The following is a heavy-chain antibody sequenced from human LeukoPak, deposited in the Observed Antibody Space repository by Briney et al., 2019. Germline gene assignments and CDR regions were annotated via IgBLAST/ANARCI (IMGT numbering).Heavy chain of an antibody. CDR3: ARGRSAREGYSYGLKY. Sequence: GGSLRLSCAASGFTFSSYWMHWVRQAPGKGLVWVSRINSDGSSTSYADSVKGRFTISRDNAKNTLYLQMNSLRAEDTAVYYCARGRSAREGYSYGLKYWGQGTLVTVSS. V-gene: IGHV3-74*01. CDR2: INSDGSST. J-gene: IGHJ4*02. CDR1: GFTFSSYW. D-gene: IGHD5-18*01.